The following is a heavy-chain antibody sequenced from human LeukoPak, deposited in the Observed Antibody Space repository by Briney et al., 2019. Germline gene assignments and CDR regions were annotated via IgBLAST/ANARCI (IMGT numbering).Heavy chain of an antibody. CDR3: ARDLSFSPDH. Sequence: GGSLRLSCAGSGFTLSSSWMHWVRQAPGKGPVWVAHVSPDGNLANYADSVKGRFIISRDNAKNTLFLEMNSLRAEDTAVYYCARDLSFSPDHWGQGTLVTVSS. V-gene: IGHV3-74*01. CDR1: GFTLSSSW. J-gene: IGHJ4*02. CDR2: VSPDGNLA.